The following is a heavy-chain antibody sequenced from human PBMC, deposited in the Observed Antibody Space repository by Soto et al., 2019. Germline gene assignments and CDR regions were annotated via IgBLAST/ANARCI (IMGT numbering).Heavy chain of an antibody. CDR1: GVTSSSYA. Sequence: GGSLRLSWASSGVTSSSYAIHWVRPAPGKGLEWVAVISYDGNNKYYADSLKGRFTISRDNSKNTLYLQMNSLRAEDTAVYYSAKDEFFVLVLRRDYY. CDR3: AKDEFFVLVLRRDYY. CDR2: ISYDGNNK. V-gene: IGHV3-30*18. D-gene: IGHD2-15*01. J-gene: IGHJ6*01.